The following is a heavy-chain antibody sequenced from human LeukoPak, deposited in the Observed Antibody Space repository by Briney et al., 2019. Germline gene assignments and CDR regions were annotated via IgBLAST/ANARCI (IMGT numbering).Heavy chain of an antibody. Sequence: GGSLRLSCAASGFTFSSYRMSWVRQAPGKGVEWVANIKQDGSEKYYVDSVKGRFTISRDNAKNSLYLQMNSLRAEDTAVYYCARGSYDSSGYYNYWGQGTLGTVSA. CDR1: GFTFSSYR. V-gene: IGHV3-7*01. CDR2: IKQDGSEK. D-gene: IGHD3-22*01. CDR3: ARGSYDSSGYYNY. J-gene: IGHJ4*02.